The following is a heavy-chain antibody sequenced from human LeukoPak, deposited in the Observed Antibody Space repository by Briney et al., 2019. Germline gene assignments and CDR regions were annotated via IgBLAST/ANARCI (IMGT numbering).Heavy chain of an antibody. CDR1: GGSINSYY. Sequence: ASETLSLTCTVSGGSINSYYWSWIRQPPGKGLECTGYIHHTGSTNYNPSLKSRVTISVDTSKNQFSLKLSSVTAADTAIYYCARGGYYGSGNDFRFDPWGQGTLVTVSS. D-gene: IGHD3-10*01. J-gene: IGHJ5*02. CDR2: IHHTGST. CDR3: ARGGYYGSGNDFRFDP. V-gene: IGHV4-59*01.